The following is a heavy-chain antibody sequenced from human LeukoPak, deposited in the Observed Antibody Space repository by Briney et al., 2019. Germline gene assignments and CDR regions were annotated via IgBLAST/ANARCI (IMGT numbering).Heavy chain of an antibody. Sequence: SETLSLTCTVYGGSISSYYWSWIRQPPGKGLEWIGYIYYSGSTNYNPSLKSRVTISVDASKNQFSLKLSSVTAADTAVYYCARDPLLWFGESLYGMDVWGQGTTVTVSS. CDR3: ARDPLLWFGESLYGMDV. J-gene: IGHJ6*02. CDR2: IYYSGST. D-gene: IGHD3-10*01. V-gene: IGHV4-59*12. CDR1: GGSISSYY.